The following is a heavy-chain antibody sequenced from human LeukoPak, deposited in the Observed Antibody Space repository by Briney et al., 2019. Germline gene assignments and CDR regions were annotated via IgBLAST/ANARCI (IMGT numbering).Heavy chain of an antibody. CDR1: GYSFTSHW. CDR2: IYPGDSDS. Sequence: NHGESLKISCKASGYSFTSHWIAWVRQMPGKGLEWMGIIYPGDSDSRYSPSFQGQVTISVDKSISTAYLQWSSLKASDTAMYYCARAHWYDSSGVYPEIAKGGGFEYWGQGTLVTVSS. CDR3: ARAHWYDSSGVYPEIAKGGGFEY. V-gene: IGHV5-51*01. D-gene: IGHD3-22*01. J-gene: IGHJ4*02.